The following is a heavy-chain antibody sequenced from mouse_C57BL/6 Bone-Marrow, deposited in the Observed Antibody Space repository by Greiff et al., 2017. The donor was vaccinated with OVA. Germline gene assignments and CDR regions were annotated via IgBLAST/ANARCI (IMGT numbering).Heavy chain of an antibody. CDR1: GYTFTDYY. CDR2: INPNNGGT. D-gene: IGHD1-1*01. V-gene: IGHV1-26*01. CDR3: ARGGIYYYGSSYPD. Sequence: EVQLQQSGPELVKPGASVKISCKASGYTFTDYYMNWVKQSHGKSLEWIGDINPNNGGTSYNQKFKGKATLTVAKSSSTAYMELRSLTSEDSAVYYCARGGIYYYGSSYPDWGQGTLVTVSA. J-gene: IGHJ3*01.